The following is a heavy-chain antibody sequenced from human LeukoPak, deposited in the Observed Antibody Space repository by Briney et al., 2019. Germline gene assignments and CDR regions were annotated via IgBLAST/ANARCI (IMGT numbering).Heavy chain of an antibody. CDR3: AKQNWNPLFQYNWFDP. CDR2: ISGSGGST. Sequence: GGSLRLSCAASGFTFSSYAMSWVRQAPGKGLEWVSAISGSGGSTYYADSVKGRFTISRDNSKNTLYLQMNSLRAEDTAVYCCAKQNWNPLFQYNWFDPWGQGTLVTVSS. J-gene: IGHJ5*02. CDR1: GFTFSSYA. V-gene: IGHV3-23*01. D-gene: IGHD1-1*01.